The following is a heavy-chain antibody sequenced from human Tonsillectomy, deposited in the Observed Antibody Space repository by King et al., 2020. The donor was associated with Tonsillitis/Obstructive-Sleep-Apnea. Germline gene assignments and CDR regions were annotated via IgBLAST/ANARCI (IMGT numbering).Heavy chain of an antibody. V-gene: IGHV1-46*01. CDR1: GYTFTSYY. D-gene: IGHD2-2*01. J-gene: IGHJ6*02. Sequence: VQLVESGAEVKKPGASVKVSCKASGYTFTSYYMHWVRQATGQGLEWMGIINPSGGSTSYAQKFQGRVTMTRDTSTSTVYMELSSLRSEDTAVYYCARSKYCSSTSCPGYYYGMDVWGQGTTVTVSS. CDR3: ARSKYCSSTSCPGYYYGMDV. CDR2: INPSGGST.